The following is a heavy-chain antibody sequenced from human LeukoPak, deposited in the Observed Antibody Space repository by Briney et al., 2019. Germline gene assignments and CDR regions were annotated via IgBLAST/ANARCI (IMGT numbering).Heavy chain of an antibody. D-gene: IGHD3-10*01. CDR3: ARGDQRFGSKYYYYYMDV. CDR1: GGSLSSYY. Sequence: SETLSLTCTVSGGSLSSYYRSWIRQPPGKGLEWIGYIYYSGSTNYNPSLKSRVTISVDTSKNQFSLKLSSVTAADTAVYYCARGDQRFGSKYYYYYMDVWGKGTTVTISS. J-gene: IGHJ6*03. CDR2: IYYSGST. V-gene: IGHV4-59*01.